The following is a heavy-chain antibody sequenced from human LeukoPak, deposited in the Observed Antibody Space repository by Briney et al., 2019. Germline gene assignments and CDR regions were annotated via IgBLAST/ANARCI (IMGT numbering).Heavy chain of an antibody. V-gene: IGHV4-39*01. J-gene: IGHJ6*03. CDR1: GGSMSTSTYY. CDR3: ASMSRGVILGPNYYSYYMDV. Sequence: SETLSLTCAVSGGSMSTSTYYWGWIRQPPGKGLEWIGNIYYSGSTYSVTTYYNPSLKSRIIISVDTSKNQFSLKLRSVTAADKAVYYCASMSRGVILGPNYYSYYMDVWGKGATVIVSS. CDR2: IYYSGST. D-gene: IGHD3-10*01.